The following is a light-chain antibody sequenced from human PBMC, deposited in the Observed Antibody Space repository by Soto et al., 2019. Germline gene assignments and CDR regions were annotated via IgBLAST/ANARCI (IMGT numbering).Light chain of an antibody. J-gene: IGLJ3*02. V-gene: IGLV4-69*01. CDR2: LNSDGSH. CDR1: SGHNSYA. Sequence: QSVLTQPPSASASLGASVKLTCTLSSGHNSYATAWHQQQPEKGPRYLMKLNSDGSHSKGDGIPDRFSGSSSGAEQYLTISSLQSEDEADYYCQTWSTDIRVFGGGTKLTVL. CDR3: QTWSTDIRV.